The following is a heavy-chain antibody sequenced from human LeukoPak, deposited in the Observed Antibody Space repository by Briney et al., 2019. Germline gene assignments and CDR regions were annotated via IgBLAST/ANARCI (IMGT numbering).Heavy chain of an antibody. J-gene: IGHJ4*02. CDR2: IYHSGST. V-gene: IGHV4-30-2*01. CDR1: GGSISSGGYS. Sequence: TLSLTCAVSGGSISSGGYSWSWIRQPPGKGLEWIGYIYHSGSTYYNPSLKSRVTISVDRSKNQFSLKLSSVTAADTAVYYCARGRYSSRGLDYWGQGTLVTVSS. CDR3: ARGRYSSRGLDY. D-gene: IGHD6-13*01.